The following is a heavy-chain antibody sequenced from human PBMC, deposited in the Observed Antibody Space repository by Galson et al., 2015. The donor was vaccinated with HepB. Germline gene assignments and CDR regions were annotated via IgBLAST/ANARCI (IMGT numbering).Heavy chain of an antibody. D-gene: IGHD3-22*01. V-gene: IGHV3-30*04. J-gene: IGHJ3*02. CDR2: ISYDGINK. CDR1: GFTFSSYA. CDR3: AKDEDRSGYNDAFDI. Sequence: LRLSCAASGFTFSSYAMHWVRQAPGKGLEWVSVISYDGINKYYADSVKGRFTISRDNSMNTLFLQMNSLRAEDTAIYYCAKDEDRSGYNDAFDIWGQGTLVTVSS.